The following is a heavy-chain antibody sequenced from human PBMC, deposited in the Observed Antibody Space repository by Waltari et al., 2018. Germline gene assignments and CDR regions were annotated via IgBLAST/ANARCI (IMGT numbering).Heavy chain of an antibody. D-gene: IGHD3-3*01. J-gene: IGHJ4*02. CDR1: GGSISSGGYY. Sequence: QVQLQESGPGLVKPSQTLSLTCTVSGGSISSGGYYWSWIRQHPGKGLEWIGYIYHSGSTYYNPSLKSRVTISVDRSKNQFSLKLSSVTAADTAVYYCARSHTIFGVVTNYYFDYWGQGTLVTVSS. CDR2: IYHSGST. CDR3: ARSHTIFGVVTNYYFDY. V-gene: IGHV4-31*03.